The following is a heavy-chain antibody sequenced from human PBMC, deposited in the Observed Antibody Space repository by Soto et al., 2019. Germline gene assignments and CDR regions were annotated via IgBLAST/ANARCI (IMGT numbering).Heavy chain of an antibody. CDR3: ARDYTFYSYYGMDV. CDR2: IFYDGST. J-gene: IGHJ6*02. V-gene: IGHV3-53*02. CDR1: GFTVSANY. Sequence: EVQLVETGGDLIQPGGSLRLSCTASGFTVSANYMSWVRQAPGKGLEWVSVIFYDGSTSYADSVKGRFTISRDKSKNTVYLHMSVLRAEDTAVYYCARDYTFYSYYGMDVWGQGTTVTVSS.